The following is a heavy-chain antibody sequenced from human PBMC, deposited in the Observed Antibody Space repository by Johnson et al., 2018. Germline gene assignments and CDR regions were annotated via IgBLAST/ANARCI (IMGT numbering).Heavy chain of an antibody. V-gene: IGHV1-69*12. CDR2: IIPIFGTA. J-gene: IGHJ6*02. CDR3: AGPRDTMVRGVPYYYGMDV. D-gene: IGHD3-10*01. CDR1: GGTFSSYA. Sequence: QVQLVQSGAEVKKPGSSVKVSCKASGGTFSSYAISWVRQAPGQGLEWMGGIIPIFGTANYAQKFQGRVTITADESTSTAYMVLSSLRSEDPAVYYCAGPRDTMVRGVPYYYGMDVWGQGTTVTVSS.